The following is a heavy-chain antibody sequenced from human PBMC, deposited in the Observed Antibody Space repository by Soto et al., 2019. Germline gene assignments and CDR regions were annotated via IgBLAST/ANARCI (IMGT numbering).Heavy chain of an antibody. J-gene: IGHJ6*02. V-gene: IGHV3-33*01. D-gene: IGHD6-19*01. CDR2: IWYDGSNK. CDR1: GFTFSSYG. CDR3: ARGAVAGPDYYYGMDV. Sequence: QVQLVESGGGVVQPGRSLRLSCAASGFTFSSYGMHWVRQAPGKGLEWVPVIWYDGSNKYYAYSVKGRFTISRDNSKNTLYLQMNRLRAEDTAVYYCARGAVAGPDYYYGMDVWGQGTTVTVSS.